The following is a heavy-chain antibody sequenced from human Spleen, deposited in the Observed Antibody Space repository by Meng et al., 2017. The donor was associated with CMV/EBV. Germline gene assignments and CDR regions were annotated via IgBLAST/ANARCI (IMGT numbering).Heavy chain of an antibody. D-gene: IGHD1-26*01. CDR1: GFTFSDYY. CDR3: ARGILGQWQLLPTPDY. V-gene: IGHV3-11*04. J-gene: IGHJ4*02. CDR2: ISGSGATI. Sequence: SGFTFSDYYMNWIRQAPGKGLEWVAHISGSGATIYYADSVKGRFTISRDNARNSLSLQMNSLRADDTAVYFCARGILGQWQLLPTPDYWGQGALVTVSS.